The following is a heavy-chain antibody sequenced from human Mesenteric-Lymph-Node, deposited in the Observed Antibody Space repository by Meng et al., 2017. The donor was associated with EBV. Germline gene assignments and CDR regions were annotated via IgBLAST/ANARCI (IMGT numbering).Heavy chain of an antibody. J-gene: IGHJ4*02. CDR2: ISYDGSNK. CDR3: ARDPYSYGYWPDFPGSY. D-gene: IGHD5-18*01. CDR1: GFTFSSYA. Sequence: QVQLVESXXGXVQPGXXLXXXXXXSGFTFSSYAMHWVRQAPGKGLEWVAVISYDGSNKYYADSVKGRFTISRDNSKNTLYLQMNSLRAEDTAVYYCARDPYSYGYWPDFPGSYWGQGTLVTVSS. V-gene: IGHV3-30-3*01.